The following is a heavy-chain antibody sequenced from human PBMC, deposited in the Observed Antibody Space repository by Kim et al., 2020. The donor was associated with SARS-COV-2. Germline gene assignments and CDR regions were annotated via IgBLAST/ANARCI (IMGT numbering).Heavy chain of an antibody. D-gene: IGHD3-22*01. J-gene: IGHJ3*02. CDR2: TYYRSKSYN. CDR1: GDSVSSNSAA. Sequence: SQTLSLTCAISGDSVSSNSAAWNWIRQSPSRGLEWLGRTYYRSKSYNDYAVSVKSRITINPDTSKNQFSLQLNSVTPEDTAVYYCALLDSTDDAFDIWGQGTMVTVAS. V-gene: IGHV6-1*01. CDR3: ALLDSTDDAFDI.